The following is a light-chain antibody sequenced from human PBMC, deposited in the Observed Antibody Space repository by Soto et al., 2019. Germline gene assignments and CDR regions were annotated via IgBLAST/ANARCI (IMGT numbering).Light chain of an antibody. J-gene: IGKJ5*01. CDR3: QQYYSYLT. Sequence: DIQMTQSPSSLSASVGDRVTITCRASQSISSYLNWYQQKPGNAPKLLIYAASTLQSGVPSRFSGSGSGTDFTLTISCLQSEDFATYYCQQYYSYLTFGQGTRLEI. CDR1: QSISSY. CDR2: AAS. V-gene: IGKV1-39*01.